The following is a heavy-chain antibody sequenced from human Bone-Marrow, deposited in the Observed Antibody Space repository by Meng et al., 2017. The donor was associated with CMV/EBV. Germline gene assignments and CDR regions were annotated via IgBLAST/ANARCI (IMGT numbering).Heavy chain of an antibody. CDR1: GFTFSNAW. CDR2: IKSKTDGGTT. V-gene: IGHV3-15*01. Sequence: GGSLRLSCAASGFTFSNAWMSWVRQAPGRGLEWVGRIKSKTDGGTTDYAAPVKGRFTISRDDSKNSLYLQMNSLRTEDTAVYFCVREVAAAYFDPWGQGTLVTVSS. CDR3: VREVAAAYFDP. D-gene: IGHD2-15*01. J-gene: IGHJ5*02.